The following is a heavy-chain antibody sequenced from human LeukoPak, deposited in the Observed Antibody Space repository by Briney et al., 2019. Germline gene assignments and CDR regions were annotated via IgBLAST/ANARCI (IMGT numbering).Heavy chain of an antibody. V-gene: IGHV3-21*01. CDR2: ISSSSSFI. Sequence: PGGSLRLSCAASGFTFSRYSMNWVRKAPGKGLEWVSSISSSSSFIYYADSVKGRFTISRDNAKNSLYLQMNSLRAEDTAVYYCARDPPLGSCSTISCPHLDYWGQGTLVTVSS. CDR1: GFTFSRYS. D-gene: IGHD2-2*01. J-gene: IGHJ4*02. CDR3: ARDPPLGSCSTISCPHLDY.